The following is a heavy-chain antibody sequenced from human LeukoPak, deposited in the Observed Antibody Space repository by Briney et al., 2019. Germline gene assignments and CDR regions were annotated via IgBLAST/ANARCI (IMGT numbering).Heavy chain of an antibody. CDR1: GASISSYY. CDR2: ISISGTT. V-gene: IGHV4-4*07. CDR3: AATYVYDSSAYQLSY. D-gene: IGHD3-22*01. Sequence: SETLSLICTVSGASISSYYWSWIRQPAGKGLEWIGRISISGTTNYNPSLKSRVTMSVDTSKNQFSLKLSSVTAADTAVYYCAATYVYDSSAYQLSYWGQGTLVTVSS. J-gene: IGHJ4*02.